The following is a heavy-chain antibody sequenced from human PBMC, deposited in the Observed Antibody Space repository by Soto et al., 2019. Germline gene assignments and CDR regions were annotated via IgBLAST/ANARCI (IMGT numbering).Heavy chain of an antibody. CDR1: GGSISSVNW. J-gene: IGHJ4*02. CDR3: ARDLSYSSGH. V-gene: IGHV4-4*02. CDR2: IYHSGST. Sequence: QVQLQESGPGLVKPSGTLSLTCAVSGGSISSVNWWSWVRQPPGKGLEWIGEIYHSGSTNYNPSLKSPVTISVDKSKNEFALKLSSVTAADTVVYYWARDLSYSSGHWGQGTLVTVSS. D-gene: IGHD3-10*01.